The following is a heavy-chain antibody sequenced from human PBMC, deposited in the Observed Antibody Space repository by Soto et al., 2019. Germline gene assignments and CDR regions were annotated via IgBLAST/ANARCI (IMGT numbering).Heavy chain of an antibody. CDR3: ARHSAGHSSSWYLDYYYYGMDV. CDR1: GYSFTSYW. Sequence: PGESLKISCKGSGYSFTSYWIGWVRQMPGKGLEWMGIIYPGDSDTRYSPSFQGQVTISADKSISTAYLQWSSLKASDTAMYYCARHSAGHSSSWYLDYYYYGMDVWGQGTTVTVPS. CDR2: IYPGDSDT. D-gene: IGHD6-13*01. J-gene: IGHJ6*02. V-gene: IGHV5-51*01.